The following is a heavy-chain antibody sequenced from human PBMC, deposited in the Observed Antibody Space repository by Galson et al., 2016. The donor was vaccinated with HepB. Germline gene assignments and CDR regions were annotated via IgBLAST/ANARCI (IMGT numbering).Heavy chain of an antibody. CDR1: GFTFSSYA. V-gene: IGHV3-23*01. Sequence: SLRLSCAASGFTFSSYAMGWVRQAPGRGLEWVSAIRVSSGDTSYAGSVKGRFTISRDNFKNTLYLQMDSLRAEDTAVYYCAKYPASGTYLEYWGQGTLVTVSS. CDR2: IRVSSGDT. D-gene: IGHD3-10*01. CDR3: AKYPASGTYLEY. J-gene: IGHJ4*02.